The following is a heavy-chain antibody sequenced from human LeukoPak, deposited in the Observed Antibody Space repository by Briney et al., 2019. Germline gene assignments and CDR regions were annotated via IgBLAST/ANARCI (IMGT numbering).Heavy chain of an antibody. D-gene: IGHD3-9*01. Sequence: ASVKVSCKVSGYTLTELSMHWVRQAPGKGLEWMGGFDPEDGETIYAQKFQGRVTMIEDTSTDTAYMELSSLRSEDTAVYYCATAGLRYSFRPAYYGMDVWGQGTTVTVSS. V-gene: IGHV1-24*01. J-gene: IGHJ6*02. CDR1: GYTLTELS. CDR2: FDPEDGET. CDR3: ATAGLRYSFRPAYYGMDV.